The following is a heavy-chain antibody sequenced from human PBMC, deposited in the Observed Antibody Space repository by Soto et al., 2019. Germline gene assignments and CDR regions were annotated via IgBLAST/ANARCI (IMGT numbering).Heavy chain of an antibody. CDR3: ARDGVGYDFWSGYYTSTSDGMDV. D-gene: IGHD3-3*01. CDR1: GSPLNRHA. CDR2: IGGGGGSI. Sequence: PGVSLRQGCATAGSPLNRHAMGWFRQAPVKATEWVSFIGGGGGSIYYADSVKGRFTISRDNAKNSLYLQMNSLRAEDTAVYYCARDGVGYDFWSGYYTSTSDGMDVWGQGTTVTVSS. V-gene: IGHV3-21*05. J-gene: IGHJ6*02.